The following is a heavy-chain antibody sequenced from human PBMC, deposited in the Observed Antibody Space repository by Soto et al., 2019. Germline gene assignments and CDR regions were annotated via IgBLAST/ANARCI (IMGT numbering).Heavy chain of an antibody. D-gene: IGHD3-16*01. CDR1: GYTFTSYG. CDR3: ARAKVLITPNWFDP. CDR2: ISTYNGNT. V-gene: IGHV1-18*01. Sequence: QVQLVQSGGEVKKPGASVKVSCKASGYTFTSYGITWVRQAPVKGLEYLGWISTYNGNTDFAQQVQNRVTLTTDTSTSTAYMELRSLRPDDTAVYYCARAKVLITPNWFDPWGQGTLVTVSS. J-gene: IGHJ5*02.